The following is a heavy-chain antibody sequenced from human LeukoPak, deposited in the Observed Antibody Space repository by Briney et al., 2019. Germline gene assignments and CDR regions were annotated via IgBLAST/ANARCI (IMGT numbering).Heavy chain of an antibody. Sequence: GESLKISCKGSGYSFTSYWIGWVRQMPGKGLEWMGIIYPGDSDTRYSPSFQGQVTISADKSISTAYLQWSSLKASDTAMYYCATHRWKAVAASYRAFDIWGQGTMVTVSS. CDR2: IYPGDSDT. J-gene: IGHJ3*02. D-gene: IGHD6-19*01. V-gene: IGHV5-51*01. CDR1: GYSFTSYW. CDR3: ATHRWKAVAASYRAFDI.